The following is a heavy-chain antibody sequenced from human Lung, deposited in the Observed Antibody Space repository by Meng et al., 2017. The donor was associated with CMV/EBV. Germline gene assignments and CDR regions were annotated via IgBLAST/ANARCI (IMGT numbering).Heavy chain of an antibody. CDR2: ISYHGKNE. Sequence: GESLKISCPASGFTFSDFSMHWVRQAPGKGLEWVALISYHGKNEYYADSVKGRFTISRDYSKNTVSLQMSSLRPEDTAVYYCTRSPLGGESDYWGQGTLVTFSS. CDR1: GFTFSDFS. J-gene: IGHJ4*02. D-gene: IGHD3-16*01. V-gene: IGHV3-30*04. CDR3: TRSPLGGESDY.